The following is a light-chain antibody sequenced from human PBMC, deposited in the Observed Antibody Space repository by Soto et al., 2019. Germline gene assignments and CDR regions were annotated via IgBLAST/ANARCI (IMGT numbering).Light chain of an antibody. Sequence: DIQMTQSPSSLSASVGDRVSITCRASKTISNYLNWYQKKPGKAPQLLIYSASTLQRVVPSRFSGSGSGTDFTLTIGSLQPEDSATYYCQQSYSPPPITFGQGTRLEIK. CDR1: KTISNY. J-gene: IGKJ5*01. V-gene: IGKV1-39*01. CDR2: SAS. CDR3: QQSYSPPPIT.